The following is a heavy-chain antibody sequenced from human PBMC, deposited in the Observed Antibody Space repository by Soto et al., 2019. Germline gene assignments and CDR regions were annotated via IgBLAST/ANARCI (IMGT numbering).Heavy chain of an antibody. CDR1: GFTFSSYA. CDR2: ISGSGGST. D-gene: IGHD3-10*01. J-gene: IGHJ6*03. V-gene: IGHV3-23*01. Sequence: GGSLRLSCAASGFTFSSYAMSWVRQAPGKGLEWVSAISGSGGSTYYADSVKGRFTISRDNSKNTLYLQMNSLRAEDTAVYYCAKVSGFLWFGEDYYYMDVWGKGTTVTVSS. CDR3: AKVSGFLWFGEDYYYMDV.